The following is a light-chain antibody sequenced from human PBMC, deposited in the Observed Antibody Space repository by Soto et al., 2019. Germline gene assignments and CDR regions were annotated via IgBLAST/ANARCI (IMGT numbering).Light chain of an antibody. V-gene: IGLV2-8*01. CDR1: SSDIGNYNY. CDR2: EVN. Sequence: QSALTQPPSASGSTGRSVTISCTGASSDIGNYNYVSWYQQHPGKAPKLMIYEVNKRPSGVPDRFSGSKSGNTASLTVSGLQVEDESDYYCSSYAGSNNVVFGGGTKLTVL. CDR3: SSYAGSNNVV. J-gene: IGLJ3*02.